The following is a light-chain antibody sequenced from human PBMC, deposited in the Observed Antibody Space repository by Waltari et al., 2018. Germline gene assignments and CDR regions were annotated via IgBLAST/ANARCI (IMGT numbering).Light chain of an antibody. CDR3: QQRSSWPT. Sequence: EIVLTQSPATLSLSPGERATLSCRASQSVSSHLAWYQQKLGQAPRLLIYDASNRATGIPARFSGRGSGTDFTLTISSLEVDDFAVYYCQQRSSWPTFGGGTKVEIK. CDR1: QSVSSH. J-gene: IGKJ4*01. V-gene: IGKV3-11*01. CDR2: DAS.